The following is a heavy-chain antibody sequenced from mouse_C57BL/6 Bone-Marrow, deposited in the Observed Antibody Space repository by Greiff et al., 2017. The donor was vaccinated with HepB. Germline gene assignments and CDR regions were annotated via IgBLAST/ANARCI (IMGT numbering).Heavy chain of an antibody. CDR1: GFTFSSYA. J-gene: IGHJ4*01. CDR2: ISDGGSYT. CDR3: ARKGERRQTDEVYAMDY. Sequence: EVKLVESGGGLVKPGGSLKLSCAASGFTFSSYAMSWVRQTPEKRLEWVATISDGGSYTYYPDNVKGRFTISRDNAKNNLYLQMSHLKSEDTAMYYCARKGERRQTDEVYAMDYWGQGTSVTVSS. V-gene: IGHV5-4*03. D-gene: IGHD1-2*01.